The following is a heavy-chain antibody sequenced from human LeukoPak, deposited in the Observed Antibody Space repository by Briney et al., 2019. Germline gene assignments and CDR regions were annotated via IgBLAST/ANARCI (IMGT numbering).Heavy chain of an antibody. Sequence: SETLSLTCTVSGGSISSYYWSWLRQPPGKGLEWIGYIYYSGSTTYNPSLKSRVTISVDTSKNQFSLNLSSVTAADTAVYYCARLGYSSSHLDYWGQGTLVTVSS. CDR3: ARLGYSSSHLDY. J-gene: IGHJ4*02. CDR1: GGSISSYY. D-gene: IGHD6-13*01. V-gene: IGHV4-59*08. CDR2: IYYSGST.